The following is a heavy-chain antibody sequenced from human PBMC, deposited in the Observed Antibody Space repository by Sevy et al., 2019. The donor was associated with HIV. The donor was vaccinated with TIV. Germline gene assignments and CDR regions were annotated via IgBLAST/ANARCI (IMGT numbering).Heavy chain of an antibody. D-gene: IGHD6-19*01. V-gene: IGHV3-9*01. J-gene: IGHJ3*02. CDR3: AKAVFVTVPGRGAFDI. Sequence: GGSLRLSCAVSGFTFDDYAMHWVRQAPGKGLEWVSGVSWNSGSIGYADSVQGRFTSSRDNGKNSLYLQMNSLRAEDTALYYCAKAVFVTVPGRGAFDIWGQGTMVTVSS. CDR2: VSWNSGSI. CDR1: GFTFDDYA.